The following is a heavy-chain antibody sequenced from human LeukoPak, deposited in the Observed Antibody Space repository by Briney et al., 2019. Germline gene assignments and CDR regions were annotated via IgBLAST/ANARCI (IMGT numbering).Heavy chain of an antibody. CDR3: ARCSPGDSSNFYAVLQY. V-gene: IGHV1-69*06. D-gene: IGHD3-22*01. CDR2: IIPIFGTA. Sequence: GASVKVSCKASGHTFSGNFMHWVRQAPGQGLEWMGGIIPIFGTANYAQKFQGRVTIAADKSTNTAYLEISSLTSDDTAVYYCARCSPGDSSNFYAVLQYWGQGTQVTVST. J-gene: IGHJ4*02. CDR1: GHTFSGNF.